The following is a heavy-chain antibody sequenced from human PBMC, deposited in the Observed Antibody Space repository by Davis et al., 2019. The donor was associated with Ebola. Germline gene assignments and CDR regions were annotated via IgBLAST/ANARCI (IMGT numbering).Heavy chain of an antibody. Sequence: SETLSLTCSVSGGSITTVSYYCGWIRQSPGKGLEWIGSIYYSGSTYYNPSLKSRVAIFIDTSKNNFSLRLSSVTAADTAVFYCARHDLDAFDIWGQGTMVTVSS. J-gene: IGHJ3*02. CDR1: GGSITTVSYY. CDR3: ARHDLDAFDI. V-gene: IGHV4-39*01. CDR2: IYYSGST.